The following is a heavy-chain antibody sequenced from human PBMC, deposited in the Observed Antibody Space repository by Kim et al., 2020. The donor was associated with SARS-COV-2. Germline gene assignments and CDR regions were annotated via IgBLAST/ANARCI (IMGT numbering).Heavy chain of an antibody. Sequence: GTTDYAAPVKGRFTISRDDSKNTLYLQMNSLKTEDTAVYYCTTAAGYFDYWGQGTLVTVSS. D-gene: IGHD6-13*01. CDR3: TTAAGYFDY. J-gene: IGHJ4*02. V-gene: IGHV3-15*01. CDR2: GTT.